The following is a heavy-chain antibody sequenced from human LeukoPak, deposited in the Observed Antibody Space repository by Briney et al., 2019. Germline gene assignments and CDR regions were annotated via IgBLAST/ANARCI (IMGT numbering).Heavy chain of an antibody. CDR2: IYYGGST. D-gene: IGHD6-13*01. V-gene: IGHV4-39*01. J-gene: IGHJ4*02. Sequence: SETLSLTCTVSGGSISSSSYYWGWIRQPPGKGLGWIGTIYYGGSTYYNPSLKSRVTISVDTSKNQFSLKLSSVTAADTAVYYCAVDSYSSSWAYYFDYWGQGTLVTVSS. CDR3: AVDSYSSSWAYYFDY. CDR1: GGSISSSSYY.